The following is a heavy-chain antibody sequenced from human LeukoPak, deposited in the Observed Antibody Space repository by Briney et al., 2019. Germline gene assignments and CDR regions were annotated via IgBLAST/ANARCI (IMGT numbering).Heavy chain of an antibody. CDR3: ASGYSYGYVPDY. D-gene: IGHD5-18*01. CDR2: FDPEDGET. Sequence: ASVKVSCKVSGYTLTELSMHWVRQAPGKGLEWMGGFDPEDGETIYAQKFQGRVTMTEDTSTDTAYMELSSLRSEDTAVYYCASGYSYGYVPDYWGQGTLVTVSS. V-gene: IGHV1-24*01. CDR1: GYTLTELS. J-gene: IGHJ4*02.